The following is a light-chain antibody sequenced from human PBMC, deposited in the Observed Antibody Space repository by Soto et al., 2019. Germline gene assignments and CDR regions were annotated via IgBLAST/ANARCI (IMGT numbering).Light chain of an antibody. Sequence: QSVLTQTASVSGSPGQSITISCTGTSSDVGGYNYVFWYQQHPGKAPKLMIYDVSNRPSGVSNRFSGSKSGNTASLTISGLQAEDEADYYCSSYTSSSTLLYVFGTGTKLTVL. CDR3: SSYTSSSTLLYV. CDR1: SSDVGGYNY. V-gene: IGLV2-14*01. CDR2: DVS. J-gene: IGLJ1*01.